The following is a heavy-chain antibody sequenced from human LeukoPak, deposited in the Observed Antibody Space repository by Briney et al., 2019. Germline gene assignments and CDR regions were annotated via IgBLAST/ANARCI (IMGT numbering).Heavy chain of an antibody. Sequence: PGGSLRLSCAASGFTFSSYEMNWVRQAPGKGLEWVSYISSSGSTIYYADSVKGRFTISRDNSKNSLYLQMNSLRAEDTAVYYCARYCGGGSCSQFDYWGQGTLVTVSS. V-gene: IGHV3-48*03. CDR3: ARYCGGGSCSQFDY. CDR2: ISSSGSTI. J-gene: IGHJ4*02. D-gene: IGHD2-15*01. CDR1: GFTFSSYE.